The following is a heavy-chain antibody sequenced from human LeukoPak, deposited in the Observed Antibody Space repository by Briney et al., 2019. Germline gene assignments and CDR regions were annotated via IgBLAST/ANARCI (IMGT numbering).Heavy chain of an antibody. D-gene: IGHD6-19*01. Sequence: GGSLRLSCVASGFTFSSYAMSWVRQAPGKGLEWVSAISGSGGSAYSADSVKGRFTISRDNSKNTLYLQMNSLRVEDTAVYYCAKQQWLVLGESDYWGQGTLVTVSS. CDR1: GFTFSSYA. V-gene: IGHV3-23*01. J-gene: IGHJ4*02. CDR3: AKQQWLVLGESDY. CDR2: ISGSGGSA.